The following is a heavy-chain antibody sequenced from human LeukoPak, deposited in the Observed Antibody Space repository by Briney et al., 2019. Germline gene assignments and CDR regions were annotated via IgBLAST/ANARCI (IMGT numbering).Heavy chain of an antibody. J-gene: IGHJ6*02. CDR1: GGPFNSYA. V-gene: IGHV1-69*04. CDR3: ARYIHPQGLIGYAMDV. CDR2: IIVILGKV. D-gene: IGHD2-15*01. Sequence: SVKVSCKASGGPFNSYAINWVRQAPGQGLEWMGRIIVILGKVNYAQKFQGRLTITADKSTRTAYMDLSNLASEDTAIYFCARYIHPQGLIGYAMDVWGQGTTVTVSS.